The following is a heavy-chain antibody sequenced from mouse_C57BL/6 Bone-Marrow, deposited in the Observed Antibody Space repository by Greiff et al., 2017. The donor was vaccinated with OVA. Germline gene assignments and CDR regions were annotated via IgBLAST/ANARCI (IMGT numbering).Heavy chain of an antibody. CDR1: GYTFTSYD. J-gene: IGHJ4*01. D-gene: IGHD3-2*02. Sequence: QVQLQQSGPELVTPGASVKLSCTASGYTFTSYDLNWVQQSPGPGLSWIGWIYPRDGSTKYNEKFKGKATLTVDTSSSTAYMELHSLTSEDSAVYFCATGSGAMDYWGQGTSVTVSS. CDR3: ATGSGAMDY. V-gene: IGHV1-85*01. CDR2: IYPRDGST.